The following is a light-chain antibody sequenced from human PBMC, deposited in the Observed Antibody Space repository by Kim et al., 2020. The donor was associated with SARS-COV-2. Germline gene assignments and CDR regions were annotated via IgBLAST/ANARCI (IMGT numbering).Light chain of an antibody. Sequence: QSALTQPASVSGSPGQSITISCAGTSSDVGSYNLVSWYQHHPVKAPELMIYDVSKRPSGVSNRFSGSKSGETASLTISRLQAEDEAVYYCYSYAGSSNWVFGGGTQLTVL. CDR1: SSDVGSYNL. V-gene: IGLV2-23*02. CDR3: YSYAGSSNWV. J-gene: IGLJ3*02. CDR2: DVS.